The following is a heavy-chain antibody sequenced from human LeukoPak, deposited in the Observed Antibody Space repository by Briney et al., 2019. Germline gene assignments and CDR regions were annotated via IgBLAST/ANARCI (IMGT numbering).Heavy chain of an antibody. D-gene: IGHD2-2*01. CDR2: MNPNSGNT. CDR1: GYTFTSYD. V-gene: IGHV1-8*01. Sequence: ASVNVSSKASGYTFTSYDINWVRQAAGQGLEWMGWMNPNSGNTGYTQKFQGRLTITRNTSISTAYMELSSLRYEDTPVYYCAILEVAAAMRRNSCYYKDVWGKGTTVTISS. CDR3: AILEVAAAMRRNSCYYKDV. J-gene: IGHJ6*03.